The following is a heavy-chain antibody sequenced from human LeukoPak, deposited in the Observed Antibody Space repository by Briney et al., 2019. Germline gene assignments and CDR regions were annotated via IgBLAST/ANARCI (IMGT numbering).Heavy chain of an antibody. D-gene: IGHD3-16*01. Sequence: PGGSLRLSCAASGFGFNYYGMVWFRQSPGKGLEWVATISYDERGKHYADSVQGRFTISRDNSKSVLYLQLDYLRPEDTAVYYCSTDGTPKFEHWGQGTLDTVSS. CDR1: GFGFNYYG. J-gene: IGHJ1*01. CDR2: ISYDERGK. CDR3: STDGTPKFEH. V-gene: IGHV3-30*03.